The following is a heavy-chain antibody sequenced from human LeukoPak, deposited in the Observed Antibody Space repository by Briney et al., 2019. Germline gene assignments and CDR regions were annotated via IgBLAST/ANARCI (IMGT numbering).Heavy chain of an antibody. CDR3: ARHITIFDDAFDI. D-gene: IGHD3-3*01. CDR1: GFTFSSYSMN. J-gene: IGHJ3*02. CDR2: IYYSGST. V-gene: IGHV4-39*01. Sequence: GSLRLSCAASGFTFSSYSMNWVRQAPGKGLEWIGSIYYSGSTYYNPSLKSRVTISVDTSKNQFSLKLSSVTAADTAVYYCARHITIFDDAFDIWGQGTMVTVSS.